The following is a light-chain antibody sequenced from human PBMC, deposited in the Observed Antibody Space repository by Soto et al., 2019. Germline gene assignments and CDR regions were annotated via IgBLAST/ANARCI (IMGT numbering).Light chain of an antibody. CDR3: QQYGASPYT. CDR2: GAS. Sequence: EIVLTQSPGTLSLAPGVRATLSCRASQSVSSSYLAWYQQKPGQAPRLLIYGASSRATGIPDRFSGSGSGTDFTLTIRRLEPEDFAVYYCQQYGASPYTFGQGTKLETK. V-gene: IGKV3-20*01. CDR1: QSVSSSY. J-gene: IGKJ2*01.